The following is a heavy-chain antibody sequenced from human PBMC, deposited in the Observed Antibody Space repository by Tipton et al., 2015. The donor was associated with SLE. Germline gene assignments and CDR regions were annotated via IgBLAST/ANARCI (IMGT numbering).Heavy chain of an antibody. Sequence: TLSLTCTVSGYSISSGYFWGWTRQPPGKGLEWIGAIEHSESTYYNPSLKSRVIVSIDPSRNQFSLMLRSVTAADTAVYYCAREGTRWRGGDSWGQGTLVTVSS. CDR1: GYSISSGYF. J-gene: IGHJ4*02. D-gene: IGHD3-10*01. CDR2: IEHSEST. V-gene: IGHV4-38-2*02. CDR3: AREGTRWRGGDS.